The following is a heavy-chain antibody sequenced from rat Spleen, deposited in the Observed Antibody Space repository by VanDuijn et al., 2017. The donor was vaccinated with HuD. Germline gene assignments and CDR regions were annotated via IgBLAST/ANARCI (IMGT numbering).Heavy chain of an antibody. CDR3: ARQETSGYSNWFTC. Sequence: EVQLVESGGGLVQPGRSMKLSCAASGFTFSHYDMAWVRQAPKKGLEWVAFISYEGSSTYYRDSVKGRFTVSRDNARSTLYLQMDSLRSEDTATYYCARQETSGYSNWFTCWGQGTLVTVSS. V-gene: IGHV5-22*01. CDR1: GFTFSHYD. J-gene: IGHJ3*01. D-gene: IGHD4-3*01. CDR2: ISYEGSST.